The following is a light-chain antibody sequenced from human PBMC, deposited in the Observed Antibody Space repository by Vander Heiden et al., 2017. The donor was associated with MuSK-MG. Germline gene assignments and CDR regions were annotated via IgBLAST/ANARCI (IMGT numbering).Light chain of an antibody. J-gene: IGKJ3*01. CDR1: QAIHSH. V-gene: IGKV1-9*01. Sequence: DNQLTQSPSFLSASIGDRVTITCRTSQAIHSHLAWYQQKPGKAPTLLIYAVSTLQSGVPSRFSGRGSGTDFTLTISSLQPDDFATYYCQQLDSYPRTFGHGTKLDIK. CDR3: QQLDSYPRT. CDR2: AVS.